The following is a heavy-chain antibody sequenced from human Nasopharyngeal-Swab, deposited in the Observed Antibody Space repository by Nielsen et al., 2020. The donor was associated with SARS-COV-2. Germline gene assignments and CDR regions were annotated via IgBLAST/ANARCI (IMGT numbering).Heavy chain of an antibody. Sequence: ASVKVSCKASRDTFSTYAISWVRQAPGQGLEWMGWISAYNGNTSYAQKLQGRVTMTTDTSTSTTYMELRSLRSDDTAVYYCARDHDFWSGYLLLGYYYMDVWGKGTTVTVSS. CDR1: RDTFSTYA. CDR2: ISAYNGNT. J-gene: IGHJ6*03. V-gene: IGHV1-18*01. D-gene: IGHD3-3*01. CDR3: ARDHDFWSGYLLLGYYYMDV.